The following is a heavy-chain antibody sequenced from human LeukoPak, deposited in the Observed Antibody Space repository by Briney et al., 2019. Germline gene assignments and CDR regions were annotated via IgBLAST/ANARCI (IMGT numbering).Heavy chain of an antibody. Sequence: GGSLRLSCAASGFTFNTYWMSWVRQAPGKGLEWVANIKQDGSEKYYVDPVKGRFTISRDNAKNSLHLHMNSLRAEDTAVYYCAELGINMIGGVWGKGTTVTISS. CDR1: GFTFNTYW. D-gene: IGHD3-10*02. J-gene: IGHJ6*04. V-gene: IGHV3-7*01. CDR3: AELGINMIGGV. CDR2: IKQDGSEK.